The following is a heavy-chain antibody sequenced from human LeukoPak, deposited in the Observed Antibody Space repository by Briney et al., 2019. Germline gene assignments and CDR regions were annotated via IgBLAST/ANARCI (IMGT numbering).Heavy chain of an antibody. CDR1: GFTFTSSA. CDR3: AAVYDSSGYLGY. D-gene: IGHD3-22*01. Sequence: GASVKVSCKASGFTFTSSAVQWVRQARGQRLEWIGWIVVGSGNTNYAQKFQERVTITRDMSTSTAYMELSSLRSEDTAVYYCAAVYDSSGYLGYWGQGTLVTVPS. CDR2: IVVGSGNT. J-gene: IGHJ4*02. V-gene: IGHV1-58*01.